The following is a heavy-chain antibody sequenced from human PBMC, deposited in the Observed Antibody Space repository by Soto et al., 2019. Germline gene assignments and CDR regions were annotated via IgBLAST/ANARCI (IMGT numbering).Heavy chain of an antibody. CDR2: IWNDGGNK. CDR1: GFTFSSYA. V-gene: IGHV3-33*01. Sequence: QVQLVESGGGVVQPGRSLRLSCAASGFTFSSYAMHWVRQAPGKGLDWVAVIWNDGGNKYYADSVQGRFTISRDNSKNSSYLQMNSLRAEDTALYYCARAYDFWSGSDYWGQGILVNVSS. CDR3: ARAYDFWSGSDY. D-gene: IGHD3-3*01. J-gene: IGHJ4*02.